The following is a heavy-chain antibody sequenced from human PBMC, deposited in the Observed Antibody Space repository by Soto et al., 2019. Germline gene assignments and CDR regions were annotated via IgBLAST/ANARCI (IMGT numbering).Heavy chain of an antibody. D-gene: IGHD4-17*01. CDR2: IIPIFGTA. CDR1: GGTFSSYA. Sequence: SVKVSCKASGGTFSSYAISWVRQAPGRGLEWMGGIIPIFGTANYAQKFQGRVTITADESTSTAYMELSSLRSEDTAVYYCARDITTVTRHGNWFDPWGQGTLVTVSS. CDR3: ARDITTVTRHGNWFDP. V-gene: IGHV1-69*13. J-gene: IGHJ5*02.